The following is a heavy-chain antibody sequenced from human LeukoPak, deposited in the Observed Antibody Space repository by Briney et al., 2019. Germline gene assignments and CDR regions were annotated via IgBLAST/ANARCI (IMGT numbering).Heavy chain of an antibody. CDR1: GGSFSGYY. CDR2: INHSGST. D-gene: IGHD2-2*01. V-gene: IGHV4-34*01. Sequence: PSETLSLTCAVYGGSFSGYYWSWIRQPPGKGLEWIGEINHSGSTNYNPSLKSRVTISVDTSKNQFSLKLSSVTAADTAVYYCARHHCSSTSCALGYWGQGTLVTVSS. J-gene: IGHJ4*02. CDR3: ARHHCSSTSCALGY.